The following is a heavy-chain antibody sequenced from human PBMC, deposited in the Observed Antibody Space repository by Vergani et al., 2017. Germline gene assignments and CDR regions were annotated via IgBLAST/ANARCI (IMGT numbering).Heavy chain of an antibody. Sequence: VQLVESGGGLVQPGGSLRLSCAASGFTFSSYSMNWVRQAPGKGLEWVSYISSSSSTIYYADSVKGRFTISRDNAKNSLYLQMNSLRAEDTAVYYCARDSLDILTGYYQGYLDYWGQGTLVTVSS. CDR2: ISSSSSTI. CDR3: ARDSLDILTGYYQGYLDY. CDR1: GFTFSSYS. J-gene: IGHJ4*02. D-gene: IGHD3-9*01. V-gene: IGHV3-48*04.